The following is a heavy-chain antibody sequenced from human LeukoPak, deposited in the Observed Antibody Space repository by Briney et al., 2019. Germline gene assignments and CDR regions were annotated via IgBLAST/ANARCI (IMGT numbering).Heavy chain of an antibody. CDR1: GYTFTDYY. CDR2: INPNSGGT. CDR3: ARVGVYDILTGPLDY. Sequence: ASVKVSCKASGYTFTDYYMHWVRQAPGQGREWMGWINPNSGGTNYAQKFQGRVTMTRDTSISTAYMELSRLRSDDTAVYYCARVGVYDILTGPLDYWGQGTLVTVSS. V-gene: IGHV1-2*02. D-gene: IGHD3-9*01. J-gene: IGHJ4*02.